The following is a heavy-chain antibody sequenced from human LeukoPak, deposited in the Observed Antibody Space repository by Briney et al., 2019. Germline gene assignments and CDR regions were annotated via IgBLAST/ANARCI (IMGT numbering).Heavy chain of an antibody. Sequence: GASVKVSCKASGYTLTSYDINWVRQATGQGLEWMGWMNPNSGNTGYAQKFQGRVTMTRNTSISTAYMELSSLRSEDTAVYYCARGSVATITFYYYYGMDVWGQGTTVTVSS. J-gene: IGHJ6*02. D-gene: IGHD5-12*01. CDR2: MNPNSGNT. V-gene: IGHV1-8*01. CDR3: ARGSVATITFYYYYGMDV. CDR1: GYTLTSYD.